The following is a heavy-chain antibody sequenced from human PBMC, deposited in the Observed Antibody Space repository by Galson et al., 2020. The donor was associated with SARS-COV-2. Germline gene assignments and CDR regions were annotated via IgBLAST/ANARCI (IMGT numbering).Heavy chain of an antibody. CDR1: GFTFSSYG. D-gene: IGHD3-10*01. J-gene: IGHJ6*03. CDR2: ISYDGSNK. V-gene: IGHV3-30*03. Sequence: GESLKISCAASGFTFSSYGMHWVRQAPGKGLEWVAVISYDGSNKYYADSVKGRFTISRDNSKNRLYLQMNSLRAEDTAVYYCARDHYYGSGGYYYYMDVWGKGTTVTISS. CDR3: ARDHYYGSGGYYYYMDV.